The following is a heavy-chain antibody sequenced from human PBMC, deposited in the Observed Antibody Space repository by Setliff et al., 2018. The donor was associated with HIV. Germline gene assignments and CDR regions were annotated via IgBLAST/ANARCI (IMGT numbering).Heavy chain of an antibody. CDR3: ARDSNAPYFHY. J-gene: IGHJ1*01. Sequence: PSETLSLTCTVSGGSISTYYWSWIRQPPGKGLEWIGYISYSGSTNYNPSLKSRVTLSVKASKNQFSLKLNSVTAADTAVYYCARDSNAPYFHYWGQGTLVTVSS. CDR1: GGSISTYY. CDR2: ISYSGST. V-gene: IGHV4-59*01. D-gene: IGHD1-1*01.